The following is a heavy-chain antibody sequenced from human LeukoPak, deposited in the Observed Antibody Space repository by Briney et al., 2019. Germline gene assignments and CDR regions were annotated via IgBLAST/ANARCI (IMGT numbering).Heavy chain of an antibody. CDR1: GFTFSSSA. CDR3: ARDYSYGYHSDY. CDR2: ISNNAGNT. D-gene: IGHD5-18*01. V-gene: IGHV3-23*01. Sequence: PGGSLRLSCAASGFTFSSSAMSWVRQAPGKGLEWVSSISNNAGNTYYADSVKGWFTISRDNSYNTLYLQMNSLRAEDTAIYYCARDYSYGYHSDYWGQGTLVTVSS. J-gene: IGHJ4*02.